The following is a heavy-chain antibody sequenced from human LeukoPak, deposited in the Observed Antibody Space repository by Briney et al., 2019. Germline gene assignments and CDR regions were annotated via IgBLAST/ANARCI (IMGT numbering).Heavy chain of an antibody. CDR3: ARGTYYTFWSGSFDP. V-gene: IGHV1-3*01. CDR1: GYIFTNHA. D-gene: IGHD3-3*01. CDR2: INAGNGNT. J-gene: IGHJ5*02. Sequence: ASVKVSCKASGYIFTNHAMHWVRQAPGQRFEWMGWINAGNGNTKYSQKFQGRVTITRDTSANTAYMQLSSLRSEDTAVYYCARGTYYTFWSGSFDPWGQGTLVTVSS.